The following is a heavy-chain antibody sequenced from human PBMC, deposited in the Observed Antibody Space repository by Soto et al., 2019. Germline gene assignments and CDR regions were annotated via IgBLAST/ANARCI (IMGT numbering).Heavy chain of an antibody. J-gene: IGHJ4*02. Sequence: GGSLRLSCAASGFTFSSYAMSWVRQAPGKGLEWVSAISSSGGSTYYADSVKGRFTISRDNSKNSLYLQMNSLRAEDTAVYYCARESWFGEFCHDYWGQGTLVTVSS. CDR1: GFTFSSYA. CDR3: ARESWFGEFCHDY. V-gene: IGHV3-23*01. CDR2: ISSSGGST. D-gene: IGHD3-10*01.